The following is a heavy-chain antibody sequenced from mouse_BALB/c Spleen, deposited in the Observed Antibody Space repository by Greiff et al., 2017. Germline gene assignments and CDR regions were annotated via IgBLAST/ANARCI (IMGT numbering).Heavy chain of an antibody. CDR1: GYTFTSYW. CDR2: IYPSDSYT. D-gene: IGHD1-3*01. Sequence: QVQLQQPGAELVRPGASVKLSCKASGYTFTSYWINWVKQRPGQGLEWIGNIYPSDSYTNYNQKFKDKATLTVNKSSSTAYMQLSSPTSEDSAVYCCTKGWLRGDWYFGVWGGGTTVTVSS. J-gene: IGHJ1*01. V-gene: IGHV1-69*02. CDR3: TKGWLRGDWYFGV.